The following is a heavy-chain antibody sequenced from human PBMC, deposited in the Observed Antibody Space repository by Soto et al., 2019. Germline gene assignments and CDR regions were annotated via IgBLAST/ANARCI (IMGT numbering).Heavy chain of an antibody. J-gene: IGHJ3*02. V-gene: IGHV3-15*01. CDR3: TTDGSRWLRRTEDAFDI. CDR2: IKSKTDDGPK. Sequence: EVQLVESGGGLVKPGGSLRLSCAASGFTFSNAWMSWVRQAPGKGLEWVGRIKSKTDDGPKDYAAHVKDRFTISRDESKNKLDLQMNSLKPEDTAVYYCTTDGSRWLRRTEDAFDIWGQGTMVTVSS. CDR1: GFTFSNAW. D-gene: IGHD5-12*01.